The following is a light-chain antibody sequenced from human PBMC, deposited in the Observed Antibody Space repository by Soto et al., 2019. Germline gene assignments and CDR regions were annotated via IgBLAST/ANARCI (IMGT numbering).Light chain of an antibody. CDR3: QVWETGSDHPV. Sequence: SYELTQPPSMSVAPGQTARITCGGDNIGSKSLHWYQQKPGQAPVLVVYDDTDWPSGIPERFSGSNSANTATLTISRVEGGDEADYYCQVWETGSDHPVFGGGTKLTVL. CDR1: NIGSKS. J-gene: IGLJ2*01. CDR2: DDT. V-gene: IGLV3-21*02.